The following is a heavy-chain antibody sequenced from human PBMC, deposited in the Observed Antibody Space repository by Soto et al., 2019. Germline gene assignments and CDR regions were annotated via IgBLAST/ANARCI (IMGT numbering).Heavy chain of an antibody. CDR1: EFTFRIFA. D-gene: IGHD1-26*01. Sequence: QVHLVESGGGVVQPGSSLRLSCAASEFTFRIFAMHWLRQSPGKGLEWVAVISYDGSRKADYVKGRFTVSRDNSWNTLYLQRNSLRAEDTAIYYCARGDREDIEEVVGVRPGEYSMDVWGQGTTVTVSS. CDR3: ARGDREDIEEVVGVRPGEYSMDV. V-gene: IGHV3-30-3*01. CDR2: ISYDGSRK. J-gene: IGHJ6*02.